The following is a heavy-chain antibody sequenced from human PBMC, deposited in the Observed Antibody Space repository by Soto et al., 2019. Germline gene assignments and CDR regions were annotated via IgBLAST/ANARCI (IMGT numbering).Heavy chain of an antibody. CDR1: GGSFSGYY. CDR3: ARAQYYYGSGSYSYYYSGMDV. CDR2: INHSGST. Sequence: PSETLSLTCAVYGGSFSGYYWSWIRQPPGKGLEWIGEINHSGSTNYNPSLKSRVTISVDTSKNQFSLKLSSVTAADTAVYYCARAQYYYGSGSYSYYYSGMDVWGQGTTVTVSS. D-gene: IGHD3-10*01. V-gene: IGHV4-34*01. J-gene: IGHJ6*02.